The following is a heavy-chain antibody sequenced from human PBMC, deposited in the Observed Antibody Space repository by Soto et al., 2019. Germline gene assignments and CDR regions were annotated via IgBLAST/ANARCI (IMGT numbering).Heavy chain of an antibody. CDR1: GFTFSSYC. J-gene: IGHJ6*03. CDR3: TRQGPLLDYYYYMDV. Sequence: PGGSLRLSCAASGFTFSSYCMHWVRQAPGKGLEWVGRIRSKANSYATAYAASVKGRFTISRDDSKNTAYLQMNSLKTEDTAVYYCTRQGPLLDYYYYMDVWGKGTTVTVSS. CDR2: IRSKANSYAT. V-gene: IGHV3-73*01.